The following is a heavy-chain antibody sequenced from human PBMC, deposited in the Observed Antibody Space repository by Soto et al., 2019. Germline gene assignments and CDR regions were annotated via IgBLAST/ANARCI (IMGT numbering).Heavy chain of an antibody. CDR2: IIPIFGTA. V-gene: IGHV1-69*13. J-gene: IGHJ5*02. CDR3: ARDVGLLRLCSTTSCYLAA. D-gene: IGHD2-2*01. CDR1: GGTFSSYA. Sequence: SVKVSCKASGGTFSSYAISWVRQAPGQGLEWMGGIIPIFGTANYAQKFQGRVTITADESTSTAYMELSNLRPEDTAVYFCARDVGLLRLCSTTSCYLAAWGQGTLVTVSS.